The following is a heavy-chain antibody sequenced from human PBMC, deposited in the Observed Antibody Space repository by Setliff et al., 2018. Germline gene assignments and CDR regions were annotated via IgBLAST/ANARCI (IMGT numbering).Heavy chain of an antibody. CDR3: ARGRYSGYDFLYCGGDCYSLPDY. J-gene: IGHJ4*02. Sequence: PSETLSLTCTVSGGSISSGGYYWSWIRQHPGKGLEWIGYIYYSGSTYYNPSLKSRVTISVDTSKNQFSLKLSSVTAADTAVYYCARGRYSGYDFLYCGGDCYSLPDYWGQGTLVTVSS. D-gene: IGHD2-21*01. CDR1: GGSISSGGYY. CDR2: IYYSGST. V-gene: IGHV4-31*03.